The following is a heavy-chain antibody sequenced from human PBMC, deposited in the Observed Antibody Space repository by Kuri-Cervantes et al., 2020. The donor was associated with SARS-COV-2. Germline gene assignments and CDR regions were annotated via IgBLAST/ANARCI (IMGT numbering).Heavy chain of an antibody. CDR2: ISYDGNND. D-gene: IGHD5-12*01. V-gene: IGHV3-30-3*01. Sequence: GGSLRLCCAASGFTFSSYAMHWVRQAPGKGLEWVAIISYDGNNDYYADSVKGRFTISRDNSKNTLYLQMNSLRAEDTAVYYCARVLRGYSGYELFDYWGQGTLVTVSS. CDR1: GFTFSSYA. CDR3: ARVLRGYSGYELFDY. J-gene: IGHJ4*02.